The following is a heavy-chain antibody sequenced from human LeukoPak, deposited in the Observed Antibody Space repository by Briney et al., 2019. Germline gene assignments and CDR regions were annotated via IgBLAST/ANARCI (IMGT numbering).Heavy chain of an antibody. CDR3: ARGGTMIVVVIAAGAFDI. CDR2: IDHSGST. J-gene: IGHJ3*02. Sequence: PSETLSLTCAVYGGSFSGYYWSWIRQPPGKGLEWIGEIDHSGSTNYIPSLKSRVTISVDTSKNQFSLKLSSVTAADTAVYYCARGGTMIVVVIAAGAFDIWGQGTMVTVSS. D-gene: IGHD3-22*01. CDR1: GGSFSGYY. V-gene: IGHV4-34*01.